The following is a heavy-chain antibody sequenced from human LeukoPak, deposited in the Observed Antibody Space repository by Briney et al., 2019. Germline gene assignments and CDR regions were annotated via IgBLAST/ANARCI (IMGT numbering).Heavy chain of an antibody. CDR3: ATYSSLNRREFQY. J-gene: IGHJ1*01. CDR1: GFTFSSYS. V-gene: IGHV3-21*01. D-gene: IGHD3-22*01. CDR2: ISSSSSYI. Sequence: PGGSLRLSCAASGFTFSSYSMNWVRQAPGKGLEWVSSISSSSSYIYYADSVKGRFTFSRDNAKNSLYLQMNSLRAEDTAVYYCATYSSLNRREFQYWGQGTLLTVSS.